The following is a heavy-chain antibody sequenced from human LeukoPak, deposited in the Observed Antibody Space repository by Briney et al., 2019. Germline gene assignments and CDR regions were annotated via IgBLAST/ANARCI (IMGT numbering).Heavy chain of an antibody. J-gene: IGHJ4*02. D-gene: IGHD6-13*01. Sequence: GGSLRLSCAASGFAVSSSYMSWVRQASGKGLEWVSVIYAGDSIHYADSVKGRFTISRDNSQNTLDLQLNSLRVDDTAIYYCARGESIAAAGAFDLWGQGTLVTVSS. V-gene: IGHV3-53*01. CDR1: GFAVSSSY. CDR2: IYAGDSI. CDR3: ARGESIAAAGAFDL.